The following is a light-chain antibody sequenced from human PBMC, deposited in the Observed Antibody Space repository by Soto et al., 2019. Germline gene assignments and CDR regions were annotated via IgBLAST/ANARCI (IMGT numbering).Light chain of an antibody. V-gene: IGKV3-20*01. J-gene: IGKJ3*01. CDR3: QHYGSSPLFT. Sequence: EIVLTQSPGSLSLSPRERATLSCRASQSISSSYLAWYQHKPGQAPRLLIYGAFNRATGIPDRFSGSGSATDFTLTISRLEPEDFAVYYCQHYGSSPLFTFGPGTKVDIK. CDR1: QSISSSY. CDR2: GAF.